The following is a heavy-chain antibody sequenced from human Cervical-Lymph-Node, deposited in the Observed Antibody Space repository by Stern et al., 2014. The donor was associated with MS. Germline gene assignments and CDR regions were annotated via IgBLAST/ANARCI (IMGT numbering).Heavy chain of an antibody. CDR2: INPNNGGGNFGT. CDR3: ARGNGYDWTTFDY. V-gene: IGHV1-2*02. Sequence: VQLVESGAEVKKPGASVKVSCKASGYTFTGYYMHWVRQAPGLGPEWMGWINPNNGGGNFGTHLAQKFQGRVTMTRDTSISTVYMELSRLTSDDTAIYYCARGNGYDWTTFDYWGQGTLGTVS. D-gene: IGHD5-12*01. J-gene: IGHJ4*02. CDR1: GYTFTGYY.